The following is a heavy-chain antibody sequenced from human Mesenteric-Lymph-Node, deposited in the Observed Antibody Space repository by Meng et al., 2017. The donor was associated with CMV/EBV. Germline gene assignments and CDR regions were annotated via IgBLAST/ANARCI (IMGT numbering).Heavy chain of an antibody. CDR1: YTFTGYY. Sequence: YTFTGYYMHWVRQAPGQGLEWMGWINPNSGGTNYAQKFQGRVTMTRDTSISTAYMELSRLRSDDTAVYYCAREMYSSSSRRVVWFDPWGQGTLVTVSS. CDR3: AREMYSSSSRRVVWFDP. D-gene: IGHD6-6*01. J-gene: IGHJ5*02. V-gene: IGHV1-2*02. CDR2: INPNSGGT.